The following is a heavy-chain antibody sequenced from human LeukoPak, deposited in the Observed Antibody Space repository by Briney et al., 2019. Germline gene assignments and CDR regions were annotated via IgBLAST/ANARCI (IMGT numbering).Heavy chain of an antibody. CDR1: GYTFTTYS. V-gene: IGHV1-18*01. D-gene: IGHD2-2*01. CDR2: ISVNNGGT. Sequence: ASVKVSCKASGYTFTTYSLAWVRQAPGQSLEWMGWISVNNGGTNYAQSFQDRVTLTRDTSTNTAYLELRSLRSDDTAVIYCATATQPRGYFLHWGQGTLVTVSS. J-gene: IGHJ1*01. CDR3: ATATQPRGYFLH.